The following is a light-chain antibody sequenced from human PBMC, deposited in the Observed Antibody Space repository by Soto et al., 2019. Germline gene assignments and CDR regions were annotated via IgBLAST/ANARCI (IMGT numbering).Light chain of an antibody. CDR2: KAS. V-gene: IGKV1-5*03. CDR3: QQYDSYPVT. J-gene: IGKJ4*01. CDR1: QSISSW. Sequence: DIQMTQSPSTLSASVGDRVTITCRASQSISSWLAWYQQKPGKAPKLLIYKASSLESGVPSRFSGSGSGTEFTLTISYVQPDDFGTYYCQQYDSYPVTFGGGTKVDIK.